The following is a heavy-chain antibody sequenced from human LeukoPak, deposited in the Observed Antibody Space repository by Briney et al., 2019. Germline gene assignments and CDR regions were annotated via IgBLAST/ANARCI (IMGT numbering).Heavy chain of an antibody. CDR2: IYHSGST. CDR1: GGSFSGYY. Sequence: SETLSLTCGVSGGSFSGYYWNWIRQPPGKGLEWIGEIYHSGSTNYNPSLKSRVTISVDKSKNQFSLKLSSVTAADTAVYYCARSHYYDSSGRSFDYWGQGTLVTVSS. D-gene: IGHD3-22*01. CDR3: ARSHYYDSSGRSFDY. V-gene: IGHV4-34*01. J-gene: IGHJ4*02.